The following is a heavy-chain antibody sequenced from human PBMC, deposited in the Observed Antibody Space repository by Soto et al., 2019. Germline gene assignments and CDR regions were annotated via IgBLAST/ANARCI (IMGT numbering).Heavy chain of an antibody. D-gene: IGHD6-19*01. V-gene: IGHV1-18*01. J-gene: IGHJ4*02. CDR2: ISAYNGNT. CDR1: GYTFTSYG. Sequence: QVQLVQSGAEVKKPGASVKVSCKASGYTFTSYGISWVRQAPGQGLEWMGWISAYNGNTNYAQKLQGRVTMTTDTSTSTAYMELMSLRSDDTAVYYCAREPPTQYSSGWYPQVDYWGQGTLVTVSS. CDR3: AREPPTQYSSGWYPQVDY.